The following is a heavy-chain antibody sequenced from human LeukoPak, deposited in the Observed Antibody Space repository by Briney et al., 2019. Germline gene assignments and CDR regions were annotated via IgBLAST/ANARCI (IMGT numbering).Heavy chain of an antibody. CDR2: ISYDGINK. Sequence: GGSLRLSCAASGFTFTSYGLHWVRQAPGKGLEWLAVISYDGINKYYADSVKGRFTISRDNSKNTLYLQMNSLRAEDTAVYYCAREAARDFWSGYYFDYWGQGTLVTVSS. D-gene: IGHD3-3*01. CDR1: GFTFTSYG. J-gene: IGHJ4*02. CDR3: AREAARDFWSGYYFDY. V-gene: IGHV3-30*03.